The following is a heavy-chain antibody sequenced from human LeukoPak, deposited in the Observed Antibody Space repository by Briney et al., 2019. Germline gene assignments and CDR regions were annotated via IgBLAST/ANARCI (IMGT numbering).Heavy chain of an antibody. CDR3: AKVSLRGNRYGFDK. J-gene: IGHJ4*02. D-gene: IGHD5-18*01. Sequence: GGSLRLSCAASGFPFSAYAMSWVRQAPGKGLEWVSSISASSDTTYYADSMRGRLTISSDNSKKTLYMQMNSRRAGDTALYYCAKVSLRGNRYGFDKCGEGNLVTVSS. CDR1: GFPFSAYA. V-gene: IGHV3-23*01. CDR2: ISASSDTT.